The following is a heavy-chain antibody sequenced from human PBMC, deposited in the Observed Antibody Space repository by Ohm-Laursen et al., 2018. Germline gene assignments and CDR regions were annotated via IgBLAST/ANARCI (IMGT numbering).Heavy chain of an antibody. D-gene: IGHD3-3*01. CDR2: ISNVVSVT. J-gene: IGHJ4*02. CDR3: ARGWSGHYAIDY. V-gene: IGHV3-48*03. CDR1: GFTFSTYE. Sequence: SLRLSCAASGFTFSTYEMNWVRQAPGKGLEWISYISNVVSVTWYVDSVKGRFTVSRDNAKNSLYLQLNSLRAEDTAVYYCARGWSGHYAIDYWGQGTLVTVSS.